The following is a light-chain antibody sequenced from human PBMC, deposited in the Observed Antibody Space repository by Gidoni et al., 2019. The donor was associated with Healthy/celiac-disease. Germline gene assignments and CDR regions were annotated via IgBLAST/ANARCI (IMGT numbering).Light chain of an antibody. V-gene: IGKV3-15*01. CDR1: QSVSSN. Sequence: DIVMTQSPATLSLSPGERATLACRASQSVSSNLAWYQQKSGQAPRLLIYGASTRATGIPARFSGSGSGTEFTITISSLQAEEYAVYYCQKYNKWPPYTFGQGTKLEIK. J-gene: IGKJ2*01. CDR2: GAS. CDR3: QKYNKWPPYT.